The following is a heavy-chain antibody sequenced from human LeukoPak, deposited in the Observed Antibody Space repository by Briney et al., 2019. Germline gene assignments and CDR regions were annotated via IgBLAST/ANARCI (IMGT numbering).Heavy chain of an antibody. CDR3: ARTVDSSSSWYYYYYYGMDV. CDR2: IYYSEST. J-gene: IGHJ6*02. Sequence: SETLSLTWTVSGGSISSSSYRWGWIRHPPGKGLEWIGIIYYSESTYYNPSLKSRVTISVDTSKNQFSLKLSSVTAADTAVYYCARTVDSSSSWYYYYYYGMDVWGQGTTVTVSS. D-gene: IGHD6-13*01. V-gene: IGHV4-39*01. CDR1: GGSISSSSYR.